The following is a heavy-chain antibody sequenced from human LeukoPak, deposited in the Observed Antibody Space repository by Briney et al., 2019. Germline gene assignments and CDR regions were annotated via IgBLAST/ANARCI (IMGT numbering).Heavy chain of an antibody. CDR2: ISYDGSNK. Sequence: PGRSLRLSCAASGFTFSSYGMHWVRQAPGKGLEWVAVISYDGSNKYYADSVKGRFTISRDNSKNTLYLQMNSLRAEDTAVYYCAKSTPTDIVVVVAALHYWGQGTLVTVSS. CDR1: GFTFSSYG. V-gene: IGHV3-30*18. D-gene: IGHD2-15*01. CDR3: AKSTPTDIVVVVAALHY. J-gene: IGHJ4*02.